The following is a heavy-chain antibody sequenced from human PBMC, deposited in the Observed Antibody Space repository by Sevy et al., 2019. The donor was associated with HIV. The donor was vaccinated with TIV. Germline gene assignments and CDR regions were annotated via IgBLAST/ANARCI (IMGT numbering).Heavy chain of an antibody. CDR1: GFTFSSYS. Sequence: GSLRLSCAASGFTFSSYSMNWVRQAPGKGLEWVSSISSSSSYIYYADSVKGRFTISRDNAKNSLYLQMNSLRAEDTAVYYCARDPRWYYYDSSGYYENWGQGTLVTVSS. CDR3: ARDPRWYYYDSSGYYEN. D-gene: IGHD3-22*01. CDR2: ISSSSSYI. V-gene: IGHV3-21*01. J-gene: IGHJ4*02.